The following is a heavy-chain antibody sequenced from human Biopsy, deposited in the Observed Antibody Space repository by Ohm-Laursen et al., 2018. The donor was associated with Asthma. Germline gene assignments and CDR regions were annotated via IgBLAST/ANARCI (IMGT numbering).Heavy chain of an antibody. CDR2: IKEDGSEK. CDR3: AKSADYYDSTDYLEF. V-gene: IGHV3-7*05. Sequence: SLRLSCAASGFTFSTSWMTWVRQAPGKGLEWVANIKEDGSEKNYVDSVKGRFTISRDNGKNSLYLQMNSLRAEDTAVYYCAKSADYYDSTDYLEFWGRGTLVTVSS. J-gene: IGHJ4*01. D-gene: IGHD3-22*01. CDR1: GFTFSTSW.